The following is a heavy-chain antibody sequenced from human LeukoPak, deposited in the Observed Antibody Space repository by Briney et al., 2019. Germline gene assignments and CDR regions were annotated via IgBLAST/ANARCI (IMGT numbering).Heavy chain of an antibody. J-gene: IGHJ4*02. CDR3: AAVYSSSWYREY. Sequence: SVKVSCKASGFTFTSSAVQWVRQARGQRLEWIGWIVVGSGNTNYAQKFQERVTITRDMSTSTAYMELSSLRSEDTAVYYCAAVYSSSWYREYWGQGTLVTVSS. CDR1: GFTFTSSA. D-gene: IGHD6-13*01. CDR2: IVVGSGNT. V-gene: IGHV1-58*01.